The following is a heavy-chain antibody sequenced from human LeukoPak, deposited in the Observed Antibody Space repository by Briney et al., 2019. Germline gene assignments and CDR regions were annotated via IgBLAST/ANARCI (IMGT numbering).Heavy chain of an antibody. Sequence: SVKVSCKASGYTFTGYYMHWVRQALGQGLEWLGWIIPIFCTANYAQKFQGRVTITADESTSIAYMELSSLRSEDTAVYYCATDPNYYGSGSLDYWGQGTLVTVSS. CDR3: ATDPNYYGSGSLDY. CDR1: GYTFTGYY. D-gene: IGHD3-10*01. J-gene: IGHJ4*02. V-gene: IGHV1-69*13. CDR2: IIPIFCTA.